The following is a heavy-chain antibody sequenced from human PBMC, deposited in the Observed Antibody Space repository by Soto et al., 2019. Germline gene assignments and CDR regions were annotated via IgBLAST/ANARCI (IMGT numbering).Heavy chain of an antibody. V-gene: IGHV4-61*01. Sequence: PSETLSLTCTVSGGSVSSGSYYWSWIRQPPGKGQEWNGYIYYSGSTNYKPSLKSRVTISVDTSKNQFSLNLSSVTAAVTAVYYCARDRAAAGPFPFDYWGQGTLVTVSS. CDR3: ARDRAAAGPFPFDY. D-gene: IGHD6-13*01. CDR2: IYYSGST. CDR1: GGSVSSGSYY. J-gene: IGHJ4*02.